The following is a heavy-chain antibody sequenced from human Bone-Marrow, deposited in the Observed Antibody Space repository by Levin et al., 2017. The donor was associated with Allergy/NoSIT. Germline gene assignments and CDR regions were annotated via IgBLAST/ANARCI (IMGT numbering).Heavy chain of an antibody. CDR3: ASSSSSDYHFDY. CDR2: TYYRSKWHN. D-gene: IGHD6-6*01. J-gene: IGHJ4*02. CDR1: GDSVSSNSAA. V-gene: IGHV6-1*01. Sequence: SQTLSLTCAISGDSVSSNSAAWNWIRQSPSRGLEWLGRTYYRSKWHNDYAVSVKSRITINPDTSKNQFSLQLNSVTPEDTAGYYCASSSSSDYHFDYWGQGTLVTVSS.